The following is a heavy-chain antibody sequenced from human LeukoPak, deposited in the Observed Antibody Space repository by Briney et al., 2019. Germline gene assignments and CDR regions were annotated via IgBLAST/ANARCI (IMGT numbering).Heavy chain of an antibody. D-gene: IGHD3-16*02. CDR3: ARRSGRYTPVFAEYYYGMDV. V-gene: IGHV4-39*01. Sequence: SETLSLTCTVSGGSISSSSYYWGWIRQPPGKGLEWIGSIYYSGSTYYNPSLKSRVTISVDTSKNQFSLKLSSVTAADTAVYYCARRSGRYTPVFAEYYYGMDVWGQGTTVTVSS. J-gene: IGHJ6*02. CDR1: GGSISSSSYY. CDR2: IYYSGST.